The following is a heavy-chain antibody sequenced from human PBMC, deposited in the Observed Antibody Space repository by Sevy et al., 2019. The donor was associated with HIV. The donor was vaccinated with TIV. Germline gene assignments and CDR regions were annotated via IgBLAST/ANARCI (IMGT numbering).Heavy chain of an antibody. CDR1: GYTLTELS. CDR2: FDPEDGET. V-gene: IGHV1-24*01. J-gene: IGHJ6*02. Sequence: ASVKVSCKVSGYTLTELSMHWVRQAPGKGLEWMGGFDPEDGETIYAQKFQGRVTMTEDTSTDTAYMELSSLRSEDTAVYYCATDLYYHSSGYYSVSGYYGMDVWGQGTTVTVSS. D-gene: IGHD3-22*01. CDR3: ATDLYYHSSGYYSVSGYYGMDV.